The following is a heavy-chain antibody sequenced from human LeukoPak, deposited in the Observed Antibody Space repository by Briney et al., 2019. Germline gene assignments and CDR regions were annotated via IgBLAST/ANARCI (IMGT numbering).Heavy chain of an antibody. CDR3: ARELAVAGSGGDY. Sequence: GASVKVSCKASGYTFTDYYMHWVRQAPGQGLEWMGWINPNSGGTNYAQKFQGRVTMTRDTSISTAYMELSRLRSDDTAVYYCARELAVAGSGGDYWGQGTLVTVSS. CDR2: INPNSGGT. CDR1: GYTFTDYY. J-gene: IGHJ4*02. D-gene: IGHD6-19*01. V-gene: IGHV1-2*02.